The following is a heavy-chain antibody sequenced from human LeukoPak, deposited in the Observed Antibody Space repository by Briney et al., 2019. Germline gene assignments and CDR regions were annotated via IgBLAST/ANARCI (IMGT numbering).Heavy chain of an antibody. CDR2: IIPTLGIA. D-gene: IGHD6-19*01. CDR3: ARDRGSVSYSSGWYRRAFDY. Sequence: GASVKVSCKASGGTFSSYAISWVRQAPGQGLEWMGRIIPTLGIANYAQKFQGRVTITADKSTSTAYMELSSLRSEDTAVYYCARDRGSVSYSSGWYRRAFDYWGQGTLVTVSS. V-gene: IGHV1-69*04. CDR1: GGTFSSYA. J-gene: IGHJ4*02.